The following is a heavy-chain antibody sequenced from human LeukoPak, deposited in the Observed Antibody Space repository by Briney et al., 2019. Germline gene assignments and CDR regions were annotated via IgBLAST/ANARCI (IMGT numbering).Heavy chain of an antibody. CDR1: GFTFSSYG. D-gene: IGHD3-10*01. CDR3: AKDSAGDYYGSGGKGFDY. V-gene: IGHV3-30*18. CDR2: ISYDGSNK. Sequence: PGGSLRLSCAASGFTFSSYGMHWVRQAPGKGLKGVAVISYDGSNKYYADSVKGRFTISRDNSKNTLYLQMNSLRAEDTAVYYCAKDSAGDYYGSGGKGFDYWGQGTLVTVSS. J-gene: IGHJ4*02.